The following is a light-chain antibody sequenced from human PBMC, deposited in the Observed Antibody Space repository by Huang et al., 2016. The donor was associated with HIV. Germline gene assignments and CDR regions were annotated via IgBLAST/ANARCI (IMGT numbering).Light chain of an antibody. J-gene: IGKJ4*01. V-gene: IGKV1-33*01. CDR1: QDINNY. Sequence: DIQMTQSPSSLSASVGDRVTITCQASQDINNYLSWFQQKPGKAPKLLIYDASTLETGVPARVSGGGSGTDVTFTISSLQPEDIATYYCQQYDDLPLTFGGGTKLDI. CDR3: QQYDDLPLT. CDR2: DAS.